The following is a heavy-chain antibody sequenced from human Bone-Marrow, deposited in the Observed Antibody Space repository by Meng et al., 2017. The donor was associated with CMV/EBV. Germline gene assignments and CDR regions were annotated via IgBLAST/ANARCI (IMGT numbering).Heavy chain of an antibody. CDR2: ISSSGSTI. Sequence: GGSLRLSCAASGFTFSDYYMSWIRQAPGKGLEWVSYISSSGSTIYYADSVKGRFTISRDNAKNSLYLQMNSLRAEDTAVYYCARADCSSTSCYIRYWGQGTLVTVSS. D-gene: IGHD2-2*02. CDR3: ARADCSSTSCYIRY. V-gene: IGHV3-11*04. J-gene: IGHJ4*02. CDR1: GFTFSDYY.